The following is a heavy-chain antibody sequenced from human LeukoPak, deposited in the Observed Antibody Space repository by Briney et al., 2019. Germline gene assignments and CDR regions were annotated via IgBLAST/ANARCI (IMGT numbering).Heavy chain of an antibody. J-gene: IGHJ4*02. CDR2: IYYSGST. CDR1: GGSISSYY. V-gene: IGHV4-59*01. CDR3: ARTCSSSSCYMVH. D-gene: IGHD2-2*02. Sequence: SETLSLTCTVSGGSISSYYWSWIRQPPGKGLEWIGYIYYSGSTNYNPSLKSRVTISVDTSKNQFSLKLSSVTAADTAVYYCARTCSSSSCYMVHWGQGTLVTVSS.